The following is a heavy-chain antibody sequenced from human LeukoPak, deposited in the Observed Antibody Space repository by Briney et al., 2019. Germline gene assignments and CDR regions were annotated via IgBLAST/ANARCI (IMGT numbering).Heavy chain of an antibody. CDR1: GGSISSYC. D-gene: IGHD3-3*01. CDR3: ARDGDFWSGYDERNAFDI. J-gene: IGHJ3*02. CDR2: IYYSGST. V-gene: IGHV4-59*12. Sequence: SETLSLTCTVSGGSISSYCWSWIRQPPGKGLEWIGYIYYSGSTNYNPSLKSRVTISVDTSKNQFSLKLSSVTAADTAVYYCARDGDFWSGYDERNAFDIWGQGTMVTVSS.